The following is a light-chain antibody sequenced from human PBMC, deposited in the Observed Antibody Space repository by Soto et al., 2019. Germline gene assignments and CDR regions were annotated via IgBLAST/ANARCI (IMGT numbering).Light chain of an antibody. V-gene: IGKV3-15*01. CDR1: QTISNN. J-gene: IGKJ1*01. CDR2: GAS. Sequence: EIVMTQSPATLSVSPGERATLSCRASQTISNNLAWYQQKPGQPPRLLIYGASTRATAIPARFSGSGSGTEFTLTISSLQSEDLAVYYCQQYFNLPPWTFGQGTKVEIK. CDR3: QQYFNLPPWT.